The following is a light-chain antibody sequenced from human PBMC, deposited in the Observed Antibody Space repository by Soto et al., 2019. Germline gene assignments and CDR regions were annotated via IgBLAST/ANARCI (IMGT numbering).Light chain of an antibody. Sequence: DIQMTQSPSSLSASVGDRVSITCRASQSIASYLSWYQQKPGHPPKVLIHWASTRESGVPDRFSGSGSGTDFTLTISSLRPEDVAVYYCQQYYSTPRTFGQGTKVDIK. V-gene: IGKV1-27*01. CDR3: QQYYSTPRT. CDR2: WAS. J-gene: IGKJ2*01. CDR1: QSIASY.